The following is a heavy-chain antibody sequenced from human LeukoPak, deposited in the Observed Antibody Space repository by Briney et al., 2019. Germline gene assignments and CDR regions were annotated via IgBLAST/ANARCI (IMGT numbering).Heavy chain of an antibody. D-gene: IGHD6-13*01. V-gene: IGHV1-3*03. CDR1: GYTFTSYA. J-gene: IGHJ4*02. CDR3: ARGDSSSWYGWSEVDY. Sequence: ASVKVSCKASGYTFTSYAMHWVRQAPGQRLEWMGWINAGNGNTKYSQEFQGRVTITRDTSASTAYMELSSLRSEDMAVYYCARGDSSSWYGWSEVDYWGQGTLVTVSS. CDR2: INAGNGNT.